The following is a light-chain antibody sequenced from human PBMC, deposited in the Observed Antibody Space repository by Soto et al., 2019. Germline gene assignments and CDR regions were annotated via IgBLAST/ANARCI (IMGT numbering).Light chain of an antibody. CDR2: WAS. V-gene: IGKV4-1*01. CDR3: QKYYTTPYT. J-gene: IGKJ2*01. Sequence: DIVMTQSPDSLAVSLGERATINCKSSQSVLYSSNNKYYLAWYQQKPGQPPKLLIYWASTRESGVPDRFSGSGSGTDFTLTISSLQAEDVAVYYCQKYYTTPYTFGQGTKLEIK. CDR1: QSVLYSSNNKYY.